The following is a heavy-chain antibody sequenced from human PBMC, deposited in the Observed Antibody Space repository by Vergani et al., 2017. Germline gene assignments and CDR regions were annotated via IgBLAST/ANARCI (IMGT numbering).Heavy chain of an antibody. V-gene: IGHV3-21*01. J-gene: IGHJ4*02. CDR2: ISSSSSYI. Sequence: EVQLVESGGGLVKPGGSLRLYCAASGFTFSSYSMNWVRQAPGKGLEWVSSISSSSSYIYYADSVKGRFTISRDNAKNSLYLQMNSLRAEDTAVYYCARDDRSKYQLHTNVYYFDYWGQGTLVTVSS. CDR1: GFTFSSYS. CDR3: ARDDRSKYQLHTNVYYFDY. D-gene: IGHD2-2*01.